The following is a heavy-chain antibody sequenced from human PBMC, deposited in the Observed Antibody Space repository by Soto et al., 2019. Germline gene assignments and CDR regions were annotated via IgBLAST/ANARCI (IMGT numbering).Heavy chain of an antibody. J-gene: IGHJ4*02. CDR2: ISYDGSNK. CDR1: GFTFSSYG. V-gene: IGHV3-30*18. D-gene: IGHD5-18*01. Sequence: QVQLVESGGGVDQPGRSLRLSCAASGFTFSSYGMHWVRQAPGKGLEWVAVISYDGSNKYYADSVKGRFTISRDNSKNTLYLQMNSLRAEDTAVYYCAKVVLYSYGYFDYWGQGTLVTVSS. CDR3: AKVVLYSYGYFDY.